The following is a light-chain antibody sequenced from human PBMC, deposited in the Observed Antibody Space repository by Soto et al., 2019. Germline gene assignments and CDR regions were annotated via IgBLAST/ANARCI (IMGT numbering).Light chain of an antibody. Sequence: DIQLTQSPAFLSASLGARVPITWRASQATSNYVTWYQQRPGKAPKLLIYAASTLQSGVPSRFSGSGAGTDFTLTISSLQSEDFATYYCQQLKSYPITFGQGTRLEIK. V-gene: IGKV1-9*01. CDR2: AAS. CDR1: QATSNY. CDR3: QQLKSYPIT. J-gene: IGKJ5*01.